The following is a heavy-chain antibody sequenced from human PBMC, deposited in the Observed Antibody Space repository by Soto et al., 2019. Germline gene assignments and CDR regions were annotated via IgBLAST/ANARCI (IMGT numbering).Heavy chain of an antibody. Sequence: AAVKVSCKASGYTFTSYYMHWVRQAPGQGLEWMGIINPSGGSTSYAQKFQGRVTMTRDTSTSTVYMELSSLRSEDTAVYYCARDRLQWELLQYYGMDVWGQGTTVTVSS. D-gene: IGHD1-26*01. CDR2: INPSGGST. CDR3: ARDRLQWELLQYYGMDV. V-gene: IGHV1-46*01. CDR1: GYTFTSYY. J-gene: IGHJ6*02.